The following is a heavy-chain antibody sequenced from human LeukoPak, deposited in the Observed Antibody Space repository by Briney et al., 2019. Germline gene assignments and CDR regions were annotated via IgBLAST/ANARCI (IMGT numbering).Heavy chain of an antibody. CDR1: GFTFSSYA. J-gene: IGHJ6*03. D-gene: IGHD2-8*01. V-gene: IGHV3-30*04. Sequence: HPGGSLRLSCAASGFTFSSYAMHWVRQAPGKGLEWVAVISYDGSNKYYADSVKGRFTISRDNAKNSLYLQMNSLRAEDTAVYYCARVGLYSLYYYMDVWGKGTTVTVSS. CDR3: ARVGLYSLYYYMDV. CDR2: ISYDGSNK.